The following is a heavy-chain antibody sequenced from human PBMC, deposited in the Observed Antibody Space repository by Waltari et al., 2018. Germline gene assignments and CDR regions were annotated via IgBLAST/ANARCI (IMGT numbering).Heavy chain of an antibody. CDR1: GGTFSSYA. J-gene: IGHJ5*02. CDR2: IIPILGIA. V-gene: IGHV1-69*10. CDR3: ARGGGGGSSWYGNYYDSSGT. D-gene: IGHD3-22*01. Sequence: QVQLVQSGAEVKKPGSSVKVSCKASGGTFSSYAISWVRQAPGQGLEWMGGIIPILGIANDAQKFQGRVTITADKSTSTAYMELSSLRSEDTAVYYCARGGGGGSSWYGNYYDSSGTWGQGTLVTVSS.